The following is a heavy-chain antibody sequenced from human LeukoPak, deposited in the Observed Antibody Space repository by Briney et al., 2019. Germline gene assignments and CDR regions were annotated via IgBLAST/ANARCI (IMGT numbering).Heavy chain of an antibody. D-gene: IGHD4-11*01. Sequence: SETLSLTCTVSGGSISSSSYYWSWIRQPPGKGLEWIGYIYYSGSTNYNPSLKSRVTILVDTSKNQFSLKLSSVTAADTAVYYCARAYSNYEGNWFDPWGQGTLVTVSS. V-gene: IGHV4-61*01. CDR3: ARAYSNYEGNWFDP. CDR1: GGSISSSSYY. J-gene: IGHJ5*02. CDR2: IYYSGST.